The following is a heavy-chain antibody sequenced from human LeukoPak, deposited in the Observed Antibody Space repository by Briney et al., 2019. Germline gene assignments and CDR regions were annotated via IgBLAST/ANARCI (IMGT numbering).Heavy chain of an antibody. Sequence: SVKVSCKASGYTFTGYYMHWVRQAPGQGLEWMGWINPNSGGTNYAQKFQGRVTMTRDTSISTAYMELSRLRSDDTAVYYCARVAKYSGPRSGDYFDYWGQGTLVTVSS. CDR2: INPNSGGT. CDR1: GYTFTGYY. J-gene: IGHJ4*02. V-gene: IGHV1-2*02. D-gene: IGHD6-6*01. CDR3: ARVAKYSGPRSGDYFDY.